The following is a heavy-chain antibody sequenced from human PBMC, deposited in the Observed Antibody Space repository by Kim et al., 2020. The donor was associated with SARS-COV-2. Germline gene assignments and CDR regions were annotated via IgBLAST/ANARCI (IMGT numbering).Heavy chain of an antibody. D-gene: IGHD1-1*01. V-gene: IGHV3-20*01. CDR2: INWNGVST. CDR1: GSTFDDYS. CDR3: ARDLAGGTESYINNNWFDP. J-gene: IGHJ5*02. Sequence: GGSLRLSCVASGSTFDDYSMSWVRQGPGKGLEWVSGINWNGVSTSYADSVKGRFTISRDNAKKSLYLQMNSLGAEDTALYHCARDLAGGTESYINNNWFDPWGQGTLVTVAS.